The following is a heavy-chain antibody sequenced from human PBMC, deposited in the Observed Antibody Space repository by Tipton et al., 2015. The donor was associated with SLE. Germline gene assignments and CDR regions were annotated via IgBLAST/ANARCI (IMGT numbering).Heavy chain of an antibody. CDR1: GGSISSSSYY. V-gene: IGHV4-39*07. CDR2: IYYSGST. Sequence: TLSLTCTVSGGSISSSSYYWGWIRQPPGKGLEWIGSIYYSGSTYYNPSLKSRVTISVDTSKNQFSLKLSSVTAADTAVYYCATHPPYFWSGYSPYYFDYWGQGTLVTVSS. D-gene: IGHD3-3*01. CDR3: ATHPPYFWSGYSPYYFDY. J-gene: IGHJ4*02.